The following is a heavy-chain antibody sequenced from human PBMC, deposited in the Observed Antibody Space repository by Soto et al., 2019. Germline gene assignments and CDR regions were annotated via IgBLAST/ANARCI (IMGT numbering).Heavy chain of an antibody. D-gene: IGHD6-25*01. CDR1: GFTFSSYG. Sequence: GGSLRLSCAASGFTFSSYGMHWVRQAPGKGLEWVAVISYDGSNKYYADSVKGRFTISRDNSKNTLYLQMNSLRVEDTAVYYCAKIASGFDYWGQGTLVTVSS. CDR2: ISYDGSNK. V-gene: IGHV3-30*18. J-gene: IGHJ4*02. CDR3: AKIASGFDY.